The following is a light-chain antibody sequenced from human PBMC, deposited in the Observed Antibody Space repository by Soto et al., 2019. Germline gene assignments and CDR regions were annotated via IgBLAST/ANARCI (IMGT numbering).Light chain of an antibody. CDR2: GAS. J-gene: IGKJ1*01. Sequence: EIVMTQSPATLSVSPGERATLSCRASQSVSSNLAWYQQKPGQAPGLLIYGASSRATGIPDRFSGSGSGTEFTLTISSLQPEDFATYYCQQYDSFSVTFGQGTKVDIK. CDR3: QQYDSFSVT. CDR1: QSVSSN. V-gene: IGKV3D-15*01.